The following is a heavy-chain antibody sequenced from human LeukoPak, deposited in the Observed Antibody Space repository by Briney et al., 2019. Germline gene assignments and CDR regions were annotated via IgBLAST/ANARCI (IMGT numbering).Heavy chain of an antibody. D-gene: IGHD1-1*01. J-gene: IGHJ4*02. CDR2: IYYSGST. CDR3: ARDWNRYAY. Sequence: SETLSLTCAVSGVSISSGGYSWSWIRQPPGKGLEWIGYIYYSGSTYYNPSLKSRVTISVDTSKNQFSLKLSSVTAADTAVYYCARDWNRYAYWGQGTLVTVSS. V-gene: IGHV4-30-4*07. CDR1: GVSISSGGYS.